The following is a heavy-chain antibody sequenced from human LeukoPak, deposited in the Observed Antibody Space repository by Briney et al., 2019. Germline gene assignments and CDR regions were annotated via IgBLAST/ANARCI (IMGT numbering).Heavy chain of an antibody. Sequence: GGSLRLSCVASGFTFSSYAMTWVRQAPGKGLGWVSAISGSGSSTYYADSMKGRFTISRDNSRNTLFLQMNSLRVEDTAVYYCARQIGPDYWGQGTLVTVSS. CDR2: ISGSGSST. J-gene: IGHJ4*02. CDR1: GFTFSSYA. CDR3: ARQIGPDY. V-gene: IGHV3-23*01. D-gene: IGHD3-22*01.